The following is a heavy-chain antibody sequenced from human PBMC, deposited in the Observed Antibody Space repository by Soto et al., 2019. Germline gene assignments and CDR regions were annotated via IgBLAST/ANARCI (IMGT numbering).Heavy chain of an antibody. Sequence: PSETLSLTCTVSSDSMSSYYWSWIRQPPGRGLEWIGYIHSSGSTNYSPSLKSRVTMSVETSKNQFSLHLNSVTAADTAVYFCATQGKGSGSYYNYFEFWGRGILVTVSS. V-gene: IGHV4-59*01. CDR1: SDSMSSYY. D-gene: IGHD3-10*01. CDR3: ATQGKGSGSYYNYFEF. J-gene: IGHJ4*02. CDR2: IHSSGST.